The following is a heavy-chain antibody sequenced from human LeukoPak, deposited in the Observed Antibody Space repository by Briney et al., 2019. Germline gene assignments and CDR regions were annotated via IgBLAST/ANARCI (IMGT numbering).Heavy chain of an antibody. CDR2: IFHSGST. CDR3: ARAEPRGSVWYPY. V-gene: IGHV4-4*02. Sequence: SETLSLTCAVSGGSISSNNWWSWVRQPPGEGLEWIGEIFHSGSTNYNPPLKSRVTISVDKSKNQFSLKLNSVTAADTAVYYCARAEPRGSVWYPYWGQGTLITVSS. D-gene: IGHD6-13*01. J-gene: IGHJ4*02. CDR1: GGSISSNNW.